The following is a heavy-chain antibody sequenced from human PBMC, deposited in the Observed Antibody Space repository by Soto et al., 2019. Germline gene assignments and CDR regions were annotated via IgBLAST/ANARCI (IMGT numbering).Heavy chain of an antibody. J-gene: IGHJ3*02. CDR2: IYYSGST. V-gene: IGHV4-31*03. D-gene: IGHD3-22*01. CDR3: ARARYYYDSSGYSPPWAFDI. Sequence: ASETLSLTCTVSGGSISSGGYYWSWIRQHPGKGLEWIGYIYYSGSTYYNPSLKSRVTISVDTSKNQFSLKLSSVTAADTAVYYCARARYYYDSSGYSPPWAFDIWGQGTMVTVSS. CDR1: GGSISSGGYY.